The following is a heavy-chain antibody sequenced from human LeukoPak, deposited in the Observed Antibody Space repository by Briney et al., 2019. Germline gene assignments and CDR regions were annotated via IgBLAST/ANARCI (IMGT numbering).Heavy chain of an antibody. CDR1: GGTFSSYA. J-gene: IGHJ5*02. CDR2: INPSGGRT. D-gene: IGHD2-21*02. CDR3: ARTLTLPNWFDP. V-gene: IGHV1-46*01. Sequence: ASVKVSCKASGGTFSSYAISWVRQAPGQGLEWMGIINPSGGRTSYAQKFQGRVTMTRDTSTSTVYMELSSLRSEDAAVYYCARTLTLPNWFDPWGQGTLVTVSS.